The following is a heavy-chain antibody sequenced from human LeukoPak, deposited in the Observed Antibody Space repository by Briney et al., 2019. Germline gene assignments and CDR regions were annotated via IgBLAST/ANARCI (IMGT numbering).Heavy chain of an antibody. CDR3: ARDGVWGTGSDY. Sequence: ASVKVSCKASGYTFTSYYIHWVRQAPRQGLEWMGIINPSVGTTTYAQTFQGRVTMTRDTSTRTVYMELSSLRSEDTAVYYCARDGVWGTGSDYWGQGTLVTVSS. CDR2: INPSVGTT. V-gene: IGHV1-46*01. D-gene: IGHD2-8*01. CDR1: GYTFTSYY. J-gene: IGHJ4*02.